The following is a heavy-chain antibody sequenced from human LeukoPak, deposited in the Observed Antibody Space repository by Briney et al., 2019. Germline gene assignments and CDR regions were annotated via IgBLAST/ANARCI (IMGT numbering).Heavy chain of an antibody. CDR2: IRSKTYGGTT. CDR3: TGGPIQLWLYHGMDV. Sequence: PGRSLRLSCTVSGFTFGDHAMSWVRPAPGKGLEWVGFIRSKTYGGTTEYAASVKGRFIISRDDSTSIAYLQMNSLKTEDTAVYYCTGGPIQLWLYHGMDVWGQGTTVTVSS. D-gene: IGHD5-18*01. V-gene: IGHV3-49*04. J-gene: IGHJ6*02. CDR1: GFTFGDHA.